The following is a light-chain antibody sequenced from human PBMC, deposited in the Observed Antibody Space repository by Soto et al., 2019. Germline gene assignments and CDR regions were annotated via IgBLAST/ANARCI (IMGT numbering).Light chain of an antibody. J-gene: IGKJ4*01. Sequence: DIQMTQSPSTLSASVGDRVTITCRASQSISNWLAWYQQKPGTVPKLLIYDASTLESGVPSRFSGSGSGTDFTLKISRVEAEDVGVYYCMQGTRWPPLTFGGGTKVEIK. CDR2: DAS. CDR3: MQGTRWPPLT. CDR1: QSISNW. V-gene: IGKV1-5*01.